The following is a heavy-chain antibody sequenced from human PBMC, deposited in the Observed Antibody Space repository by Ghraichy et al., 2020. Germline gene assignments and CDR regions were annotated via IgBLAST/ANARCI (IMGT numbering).Heavy chain of an antibody. J-gene: IGHJ3*02. V-gene: IGHV1-69*13. D-gene: IGHD3-10*01. CDR3: ARGLYYGEHAFDI. CDR2: IIPIFGTA. Sequence: SVKVSCKASGGTFSSYAISWVRQAPGQGLEWMGGIIPIFGTANYAQKFQGRVTITADESTSTAYMELSSLRSEDTAVYYCARGLYYGEHAFDIWGQGTMVTVSS. CDR1: GGTFSSYA.